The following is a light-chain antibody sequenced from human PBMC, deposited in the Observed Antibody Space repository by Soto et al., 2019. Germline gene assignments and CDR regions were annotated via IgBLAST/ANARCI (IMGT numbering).Light chain of an antibody. Sequence: DIVMTQSPLSLPVTPGEPASISCRSSQSLLHSNGYNYLDWYLQKPGQSPQLLIYLGSNRASGVXEXXSGSGSGTDFTLKISRVEAEDVGVYYCMQALQTRLTFGGGTKVEIK. V-gene: IGKV2-28*01. CDR1: QSLLHSNGYNY. CDR3: MQALQTRLT. CDR2: LGS. J-gene: IGKJ4*01.